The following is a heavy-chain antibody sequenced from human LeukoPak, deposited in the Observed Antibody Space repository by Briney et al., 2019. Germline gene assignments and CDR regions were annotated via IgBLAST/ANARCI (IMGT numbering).Heavy chain of an antibody. J-gene: IGHJ4*02. CDR3: ARGSTARYYYDSSGYYRGAVDY. V-gene: IGHV3-48*01. Sequence: GGSLRLSCAASGFTFSSYSMNWVRQAPGEGLEWVSYISSLSGTIYYADSVKGRFTISRDNAKNSLYLQMDSLRAEDTAVYYCARGSTARYYYDSSGYYRGAVDYWGQGTLVTISS. CDR2: ISSLSGTI. D-gene: IGHD3-22*01. CDR1: GFTFSSYS.